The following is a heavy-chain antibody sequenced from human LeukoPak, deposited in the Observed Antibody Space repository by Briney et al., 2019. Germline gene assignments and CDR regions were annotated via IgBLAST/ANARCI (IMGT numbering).Heavy chain of an antibody. J-gene: IGHJ4*02. Sequence: GGSLRLSCAASGFTFSSYEMNWVRQAPGKGLEWVSYISSSGSTIYYADSVKGRSTISRDNAKNSLYLQMNSLRAEDTAVYYCARASAAGDYWGQGTLVTVSS. CDR3: ARASAAGDY. D-gene: IGHD1-14*01. CDR2: ISSSGSTI. CDR1: GFTFSSYE. V-gene: IGHV3-48*03.